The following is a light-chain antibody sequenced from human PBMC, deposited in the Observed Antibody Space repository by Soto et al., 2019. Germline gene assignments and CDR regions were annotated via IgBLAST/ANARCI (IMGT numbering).Light chain of an antibody. Sequence: EIVMTQSPATLSVSPGERATLSFRASQSVSSNLSWYQHKPGHAPRILLYGASTRATGIPARFSGSGSGTEFTLTISNLQSEDFAVYYCQQYNNWPPITFGQGTRLEIK. CDR1: QSVSSN. V-gene: IGKV3-15*01. J-gene: IGKJ5*01. CDR3: QQYNNWPPIT. CDR2: GAS.